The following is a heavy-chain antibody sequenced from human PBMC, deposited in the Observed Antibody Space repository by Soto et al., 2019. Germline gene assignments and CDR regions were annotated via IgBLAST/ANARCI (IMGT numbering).Heavy chain of an antibody. Sequence: GGSLRLSCAASEITFKNFVMSWVRQAPGKGLEWVSTISDSGSSTYYADSVKGRFTISRDNSKNTLYLQMNSLRADDTAVYYCAKDHGFDLWGQGTLVTVSS. CDR1: EITFKNFV. CDR3: AKDHGFDL. V-gene: IGHV3-23*01. J-gene: IGHJ5*02. D-gene: IGHD4-17*01. CDR2: ISDSGSST.